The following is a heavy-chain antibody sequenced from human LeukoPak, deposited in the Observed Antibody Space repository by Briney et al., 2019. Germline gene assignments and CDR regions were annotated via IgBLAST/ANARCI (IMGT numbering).Heavy chain of an antibody. CDR3: ARAYGSGLDYFDY. V-gene: IGHV4-39*07. CDR1: GGSISSSNYY. CDR2: IYYSGST. D-gene: IGHD3-10*01. J-gene: IGHJ4*02. Sequence: SETLSLTCTVSGGSISSSNYYWGWIRQPPGTGLEWIGNIYYSGSTYYNPSLKSRVTISVDTSKNQFSLKLSSVTAADTAVYYCARAYGSGLDYFDYWGQGTLVTVSS.